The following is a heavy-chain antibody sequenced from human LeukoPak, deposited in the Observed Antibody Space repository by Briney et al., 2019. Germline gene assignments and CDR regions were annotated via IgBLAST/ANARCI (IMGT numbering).Heavy chain of an antibody. Sequence: PGRSLRLSCAASGFTFSSYAMHWVRQAPGKGLEWVAVISYDGSNKYYADSVKGRFTISRDNSKNTLYPQMNSLRAEDTAVYYCARGDQLLYDWGQGTLVTVSS. CDR1: GFTFSSYA. V-gene: IGHV3-30*04. CDR2: ISYDGSNK. CDR3: ARGDQLLYD. D-gene: IGHD2-2*02. J-gene: IGHJ4*02.